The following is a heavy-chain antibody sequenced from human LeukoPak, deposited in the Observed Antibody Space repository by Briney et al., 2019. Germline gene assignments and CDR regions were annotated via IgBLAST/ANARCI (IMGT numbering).Heavy chain of an antibody. CDR3: ARAPSSGYYFFDAFDI. J-gene: IGHJ3*02. D-gene: IGHD3-22*01. V-gene: IGHV3-7*05. Sequence: PGGSLRLSCAASGFTFSNYWMSWVRQAPGKGLEWVANIKQDGSEKNYVDSVKGRFTISRDDAKNSLYLQMNSLRAEDTAVYYCARAPSSGYYFFDAFDIWGQGTMVTVSS. CDR2: IKQDGSEK. CDR1: GFTFSNYW.